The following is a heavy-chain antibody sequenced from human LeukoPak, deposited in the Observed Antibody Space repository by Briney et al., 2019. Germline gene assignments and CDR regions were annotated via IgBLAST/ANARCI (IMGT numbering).Heavy chain of an antibody. D-gene: IGHD1-26*01. Sequence: SVKVSRKASGGTFISYAISWVRQAPGQGLEWMGGIIPIFGTANYAQKFQGRVTITADESTSTAYMELSSLRSEDTAVYYCASIDPSSGSYADAFDIWGQGTMVTVSS. CDR3: ASIDPSSGSYADAFDI. V-gene: IGHV1-69*13. J-gene: IGHJ3*02. CDR2: IIPIFGTA. CDR1: GGTFISYA.